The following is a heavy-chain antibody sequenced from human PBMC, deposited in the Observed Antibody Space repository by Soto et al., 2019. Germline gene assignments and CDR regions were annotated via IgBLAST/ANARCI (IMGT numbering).Heavy chain of an antibody. CDR3: ETGFGSGSYYTA. CDR2: IYYSGST. V-gene: IGHV4-39*01. CDR1: GGSISSSSYY. J-gene: IGHJ5*02. Sequence: QLQLQESGPGLVKPSETLSLTCTVSGGSISSSSYYWGWIRQPPGKGLEWIGSIYYSGSTYYNPALNSRVTISLDTSKNQFSLNLSSVTAADTAVYYCETGFGSGSYYTAWGQGTLVTVSS. D-gene: IGHD3-10*01.